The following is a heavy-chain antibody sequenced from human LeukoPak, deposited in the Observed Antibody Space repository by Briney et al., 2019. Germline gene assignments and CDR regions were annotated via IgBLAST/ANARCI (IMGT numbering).Heavy chain of an antibody. D-gene: IGHD3-3*01. CDR3: ARGSDFWSGYLVY. CDR2: IYSAGST. Sequence: GGSLRLSCAVSGFTVSNYFMSWVRQAPGKGLGWVSIIYSAGSTYYADSVKGRFTISRDNSKNTVSLQMNSLRAEDTAVYYCARGSDFWSGYLVYWGQGTLVTVSS. CDR1: GFTVSNYF. V-gene: IGHV3-53*01. J-gene: IGHJ4*02.